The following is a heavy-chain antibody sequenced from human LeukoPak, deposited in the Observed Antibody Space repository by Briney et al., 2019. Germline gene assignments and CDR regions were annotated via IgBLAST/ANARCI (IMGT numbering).Heavy chain of an antibody. CDR1: GGTFSSYA. J-gene: IGHJ4*02. V-gene: IGHV1-69*13. CDR3: ARENYTIFGVVTPFDY. CDR2: IIPIFGTA. Sequence: ASVKVSCKASGGTFSSYAISWVRQAPGQWLEWMGGIIPIFGTANYAQKFQGRVTITADESTSTAYMELSSLRSEDTAVYYCARENYTIFGVVTPFDYWGQGTLVTVSS. D-gene: IGHD3-3*01.